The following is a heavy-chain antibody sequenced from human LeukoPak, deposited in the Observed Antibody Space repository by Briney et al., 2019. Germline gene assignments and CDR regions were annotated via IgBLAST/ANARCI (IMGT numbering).Heavy chain of an antibody. Sequence: ASVKVSCKASGYTFTSYGISWVRQAPGQGLEWMGWISAYNGNTKYAQKVLGRVTMTTDTSTSTAYMELRSLRSDDTAVCYCARGGLVVVVAATPSTTPGLLHWLDPWGQGTLVSVSS. D-gene: IGHD2-15*01. V-gene: IGHV1-18*01. CDR3: ARGGLVVVVAATPSTTPGLLHWLDP. J-gene: IGHJ5*02. CDR1: GYTFTSYG. CDR2: ISAYNGNT.